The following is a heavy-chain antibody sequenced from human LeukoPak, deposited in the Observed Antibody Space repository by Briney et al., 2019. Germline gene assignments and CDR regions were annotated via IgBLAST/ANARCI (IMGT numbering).Heavy chain of an antibody. CDR1: GYTFTGYY. CDR2: INPNSGGT. CDR3: ARDFTTCCSNGLCLDRNWFDP. V-gene: IGHV1-2*06. J-gene: IGHJ5*02. Sequence: ASVKVSCKASGYTFTGYYMHWVRQAPGRGLEWMGRINPNSGGTNYAQKFQGRVTMTRDTSISTAYMELSRLRSDDTAVYYCARDFTTCCSNGLCLDRNWFDPWGQGTLVTVSS. D-gene: IGHD2-8*01.